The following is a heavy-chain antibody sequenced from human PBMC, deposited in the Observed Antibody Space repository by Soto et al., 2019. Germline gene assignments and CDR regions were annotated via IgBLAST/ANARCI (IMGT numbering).Heavy chain of an antibody. Sequence: EVQLVESGGGLVQPGGSLRLSCAASGIIFSDYHMDWVRQAPGKGREGVGRIRRKANSYTTESASSVKGRFTISRDDSKSSLHLPMNRLKPEDTAEYYCLLFGGWSGGSSDMDVRGQGTTVTVSS. CDR1: GIIFSDYH. V-gene: IGHV3-72*01. CDR2: IRRKANSYTT. J-gene: IGHJ6*02. D-gene: IGHD6-19*01. CDR3: LLFGGWSGGSSDMDV.